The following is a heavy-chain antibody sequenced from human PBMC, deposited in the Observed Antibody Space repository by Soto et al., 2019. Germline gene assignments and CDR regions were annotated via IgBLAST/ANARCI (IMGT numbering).Heavy chain of an antibody. V-gene: IGHV4-34*01. CDR2: INHSGST. CDR3: AREGYGSGSQLYYYYGMDV. D-gene: IGHD3-10*01. CDR1: GGSFSGYC. J-gene: IGHJ6*02. Sequence: QVQLQQWGAGLLKPSETLSLTCAVYGGSFSGYCWSWIRQPPGKGLEWIGEINHSGSTNYNPSLXSRVTISVDTAXXXFXXKLSSVTAADTAVYYCAREGYGSGSQLYYYYGMDVWGQGTTVTVSS.